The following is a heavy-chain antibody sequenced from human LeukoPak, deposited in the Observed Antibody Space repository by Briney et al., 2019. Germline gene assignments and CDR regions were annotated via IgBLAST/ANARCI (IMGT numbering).Heavy chain of an antibody. V-gene: IGHV4-34*01. D-gene: IGHD3-10*01. CDR3: ASVGESPRLPHY. J-gene: IGHJ4*02. CDR2: INHSGST. CDR1: GGSFSGYY. Sequence: PSETLSLTCAVYGGSFSGYYWSWIRQPPGKGLEWIGEINHSGSTNYNPSLKSRVTISVDTSKNQFSLKLSSVTAADTAVYYCASVGESPRLPHYWGQGTLVTVSS.